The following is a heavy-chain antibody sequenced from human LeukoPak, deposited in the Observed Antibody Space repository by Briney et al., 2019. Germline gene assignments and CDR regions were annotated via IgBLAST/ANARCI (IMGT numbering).Heavy chain of an antibody. CDR2: ISGSGGTI. CDR1: GFTFSTYA. D-gene: IGHD3-10*01. Sequence: PGGSLRLSCAASGFTFSTYAMSWVRQGPGKGLEWVSYISGSGGTIYYGDSVKGRFTISRDNAKNSMYLQMNSLRAEDTAVYYCARDEVRSGAFDIWGQGTMVTVSS. CDR3: ARDEVRSGAFDI. J-gene: IGHJ3*02. V-gene: IGHV3-48*03.